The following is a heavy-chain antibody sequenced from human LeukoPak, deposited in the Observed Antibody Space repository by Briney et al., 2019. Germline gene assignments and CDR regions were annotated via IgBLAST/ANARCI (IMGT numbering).Heavy chain of an antibody. CDR3: AKGTERYREVSSVDS. J-gene: IGHJ4*02. V-gene: IGHV3-23*01. Sequence: GRSLRLSCVASGFTFSTYTMNWVRQAPGKGLEWVSAISGAGSGTYYADFVKGRFSISRDNSKNTLYLQMNSLRAEDTAAYYCAKGTERYREVSSVDSWGQGTLVTVSS. CDR2: ISGAGSGT. CDR1: GFTFSTYT. D-gene: IGHD3-10*01.